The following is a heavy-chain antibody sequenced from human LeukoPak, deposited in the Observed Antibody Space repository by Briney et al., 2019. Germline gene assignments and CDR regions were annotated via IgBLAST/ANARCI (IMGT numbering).Heavy chain of an antibody. J-gene: IGHJ4*02. CDR3: AKDGLWFGESDYFDY. V-gene: IGHV3-23*01. CDR1: GFTFSSYA. CDR2: ISGSGGST. Sequence: GGSLRLSCAASGFTFSSYAMSWVRQAPGKGLEWVSAISGSGGSTYYADSVKGRFHISRDNSKNTLYLQMNSLRAEDTAVYYCAKDGLWFGESDYFDYWGQGTLVTVSS. D-gene: IGHD3-10*01.